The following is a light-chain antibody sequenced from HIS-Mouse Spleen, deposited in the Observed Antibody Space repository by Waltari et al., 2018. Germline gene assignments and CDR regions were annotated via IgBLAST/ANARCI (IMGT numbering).Light chain of an antibody. J-gene: IGLJ2*01. CDR3: NSRDSSGNHVV. Sequence: SSELTQDPAVSVALGQTGRITCQGDSLRSYYASWYQQKPGQAPVLVSYGKSNRPSGFPDRVTGSSSGNTASLTITGAQAEDEADYYCNSRDSSGNHVVFGGGTKLTVL. CDR2: GKS. CDR1: SLRSYY. V-gene: IGLV3-19*01.